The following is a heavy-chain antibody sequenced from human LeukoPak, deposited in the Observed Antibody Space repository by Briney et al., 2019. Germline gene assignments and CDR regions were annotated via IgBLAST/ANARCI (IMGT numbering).Heavy chain of an antibody. CDR1: GGSISSSNDY. CDR2: ISYSGSS. J-gene: IGHJ4*02. V-gene: IGHV4-39*01. CDR3: RGYTSGYLGGDY. Sequence: PSETLSLTCTVSGGSISSSNDYWGWVRQTPGTGLQWIGSISYSGSSYYNPSLKSRVTISVDTSKNQFSLKLSSVTAADTAVYYCRGYTSGYLGGDYWGQGALVTVSS. D-gene: IGHD5-18*01.